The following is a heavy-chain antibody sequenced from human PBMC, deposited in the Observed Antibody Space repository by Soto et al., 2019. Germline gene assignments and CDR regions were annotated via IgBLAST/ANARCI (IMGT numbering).Heavy chain of an antibody. CDR1: GGSISSGGYY. V-gene: IGHV4-31*03. Sequence: QVQLQESGPGLVKPSQTMSLTCTVSGGSISSGGYYWSWIRQHPGKGLEWIGYIYYSGSTYYNPSPKSRVTISRDTSKNQFSLKRSSVIDSDTVVYYCAREGVGRSGSYLTVGYFDLWGRGTLVTVSS. D-gene: IGHD3-22*01. CDR3: AREGVGRSGSYLTVGYFDL. CDR2: IYYSGST. J-gene: IGHJ2*01.